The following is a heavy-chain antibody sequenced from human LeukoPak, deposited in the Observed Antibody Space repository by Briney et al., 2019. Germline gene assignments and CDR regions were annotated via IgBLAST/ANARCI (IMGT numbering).Heavy chain of an antibody. CDR2: IYPGDSDT. D-gene: IGHD2-21*02. V-gene: IGHV5-51*01. CDR3: ARMVTAAHDAFDI. CDR1: GYSFTSYW. J-gene: IGHJ3*02. Sequence: GESLKISCKGSGYSFTSYWIGWVRQMPGKGLEWMGIIYPGDSDTRYSPSFQGQATISADKSISTAYLQWSSLKASDTAMYYCARMVTAAHDAFDIWGQGTMVTVSS.